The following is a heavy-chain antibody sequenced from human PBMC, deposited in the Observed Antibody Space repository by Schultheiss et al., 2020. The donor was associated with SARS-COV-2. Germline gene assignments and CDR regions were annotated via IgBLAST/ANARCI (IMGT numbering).Heavy chain of an antibody. Sequence: GGSLRLSCKGSGYSFTSYWIGWVRQMPGKGLEWMGIIYPGDSDTRYSPSFQGQVTISADKSISTAYLQWSSLKASDTAMYYCARYSSSGAFDIWGQGTMVTVSS. J-gene: IGHJ3*02. V-gene: IGHV5-51*01. D-gene: IGHD6-6*01. CDR3: ARYSSSGAFDI. CDR1: GYSFTSYW. CDR2: IYPGDSDT.